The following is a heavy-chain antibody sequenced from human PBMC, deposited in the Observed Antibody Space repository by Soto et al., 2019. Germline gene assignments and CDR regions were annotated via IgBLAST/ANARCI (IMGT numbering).Heavy chain of an antibody. D-gene: IGHD2-15*01. CDR1: GFTFSDHF. Sequence: EMQLVESGGGLVQPGGSLRVSCAASGFTFSDHFMDWVRQAPGKGLEWVGRSRDKANSYTTEYAASVKGRFTISRDDSNNSVYLQMNNLKTEDTAVYFCARRSCRGGCSHYWGQGTLVTVSS. CDR3: ARRSCRGGCSHY. V-gene: IGHV3-72*01. J-gene: IGHJ4*02. CDR2: SRDKANSYTT.